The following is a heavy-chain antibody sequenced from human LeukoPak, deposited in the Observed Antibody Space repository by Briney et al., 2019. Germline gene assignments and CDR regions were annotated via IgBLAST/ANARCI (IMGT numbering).Heavy chain of an antibody. Sequence: SETLSLTCTVSGYSISSGYYWGWIRQPPGKGLEWIGSIYHSGSTYYNPSLKSRVTISVDTSKNQFSLKLSSVTAADTAVYYCVRILNYYHSSGLDYWGQGTLVTVSS. V-gene: IGHV4-38-2*02. D-gene: IGHD3-22*01. J-gene: IGHJ4*02. CDR2: IYHSGST. CDR1: GYSISSGYY. CDR3: VRILNYYHSSGLDY.